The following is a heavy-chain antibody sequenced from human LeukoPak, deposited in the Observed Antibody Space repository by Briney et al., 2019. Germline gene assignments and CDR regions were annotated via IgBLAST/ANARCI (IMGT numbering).Heavy chain of an antibody. D-gene: IGHD1-1*01. CDR2: INTDGSST. V-gene: IGHV3-74*01. Sequence: GGTLRLSCAASGFTFSSFWMHWVRQAPGKGLVWVSFINTDGSSTTYADSVKGRFTVSRDNAKNTLYLQMSGLRAEDTAVYYCAREWKKTGAFDYWGQGTLVTVSS. CDR3: AREWKKTGAFDY. CDR1: GFTFSSFW. J-gene: IGHJ4*02.